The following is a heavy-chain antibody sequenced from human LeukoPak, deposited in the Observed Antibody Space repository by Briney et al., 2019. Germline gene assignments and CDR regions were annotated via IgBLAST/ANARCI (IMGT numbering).Heavy chain of an antibody. CDR3: AGVGNDSAY. D-gene: IGHD5-12*01. J-gene: IGHJ4*02. Sequence: SETLSLTCTVSGGSISSGDYYWTWIRQPPGTGLEWIGYIYYSGSTYYNPSLKSRVTISVDTSKNQFSLKLSSVTAADTAVYYCAGVGNDSAYWGQGTLVTVSS. CDR2: IYYSGST. V-gene: IGHV4-30-4*01. CDR1: GGSISSGDYY.